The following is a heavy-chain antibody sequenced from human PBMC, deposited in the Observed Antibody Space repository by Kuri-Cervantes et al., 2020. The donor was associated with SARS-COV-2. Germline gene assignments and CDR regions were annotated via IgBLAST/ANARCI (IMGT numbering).Heavy chain of an antibody. J-gene: IGHJ3*02. CDR2: INPSGGST. CDR3: ARISSGSVLRFLEWSADDAFDI. V-gene: IGHV1-46*01. CDR1: GYTFTSYY. Sequence: ASVKVSCKASGYTFTSYYMHWVRQAPGQGLEWMGIINPSGGSTSYAQKFQGRATMTRDTSISTAYMELSRLRSDDTAVYYCARISSGSVLRFLEWSADDAFDIWGQGTMVTVSS. D-gene: IGHD3-3*01.